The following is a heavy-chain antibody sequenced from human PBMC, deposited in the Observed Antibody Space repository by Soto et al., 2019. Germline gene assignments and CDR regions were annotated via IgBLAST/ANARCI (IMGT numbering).Heavy chain of an antibody. J-gene: IGHJ6*02. Sequence: QVQLVQSGAEVKKPGSSVKVSCKASGGTFSSYAISWVRQAPGQGLEWMGGIIPIFGTANYAQKFQGRVTITADESTSTAYMELSSLRSEDTAVYYCAGCHRSSRLSTYYYYGRDVWGQGTTVTVSS. V-gene: IGHV1-69*01. CDR2: IIPIFGTA. CDR1: GGTFSSYA. D-gene: IGHD3-16*02. CDR3: AGCHRSSRLSTYYYYGRDV.